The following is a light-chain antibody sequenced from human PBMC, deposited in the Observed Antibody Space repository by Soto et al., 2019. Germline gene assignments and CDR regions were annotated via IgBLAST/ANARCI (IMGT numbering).Light chain of an antibody. J-gene: IGLJ1*01. CDR3: SSYTSICTYV. V-gene: IGLV2-14*01. Sequence: QSVLTQPASVSGSPGQSITISCTGTSSDVGGYNYVSWYQQHPGKAPKLMIYDVSNRPSGVSNRFSGSKSGNTASLTISGLQAEDFADYYCSSYTSICTYVVGTGTKVTVL. CDR1: SSDVGGYNY. CDR2: DVS.